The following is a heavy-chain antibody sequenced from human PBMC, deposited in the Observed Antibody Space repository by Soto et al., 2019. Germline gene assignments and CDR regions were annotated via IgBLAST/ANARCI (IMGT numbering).Heavy chain of an antibody. J-gene: IGHJ4*02. CDR3: ARGNLSTRRYFDY. CDR1: GGTFSSYA. D-gene: IGHD2-2*01. Sequence: GASVKVSCKASGGTFSSYAISWVRQAPGQGLEWMGGIIPIFGTANYAQKFQGRVTITADESTSTAYMELSSLRSEDTAVSYCARGNLSTRRYFDYWGQGTLVTVSS. V-gene: IGHV1-69*13. CDR2: IIPIFGTA.